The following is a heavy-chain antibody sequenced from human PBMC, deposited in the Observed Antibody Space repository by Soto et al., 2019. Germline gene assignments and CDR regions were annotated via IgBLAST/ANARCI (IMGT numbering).Heavy chain of an antibody. D-gene: IGHD2-2*03. CDR2: MSPSSGNT. Sequence: ASVKVSCKASGYTFTSYDINWVRQATGQGLEWMGWMSPSSGNTGYAQKFQGRVTMTKDTSMSTAYMELRGLRSEDTAVYYCARDGLDIVVVPGPAQSAFDIWGQGTMVTVSS. J-gene: IGHJ3*02. CDR3: ARDGLDIVVVPGPAQSAFDI. CDR1: GYTFTSYD. V-gene: IGHV1-8*01.